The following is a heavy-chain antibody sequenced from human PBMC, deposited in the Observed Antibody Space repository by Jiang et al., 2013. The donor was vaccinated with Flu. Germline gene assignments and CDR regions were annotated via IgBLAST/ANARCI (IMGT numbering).Heavy chain of an antibody. Sequence: LLKPSETLSLTCAVYGGSFSGYYWSWIRQPPGKGLEWIGEINHSGSTNYNPSLKSRVTISVDTSKNQFSLKLSSVTAADTAVYYCARRSSPKGFDYWGQGTLVTVSS. V-gene: IGHV4-34*01. CDR3: ARRSSPKGFDY. CDR1: GGSFSGYY. CDR2: INHSGST. D-gene: IGHD6-13*01. J-gene: IGHJ4*02.